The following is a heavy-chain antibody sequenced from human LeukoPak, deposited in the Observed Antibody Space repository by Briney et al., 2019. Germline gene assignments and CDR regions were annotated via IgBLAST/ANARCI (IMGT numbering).Heavy chain of an antibody. CDR3: ARGVVRDILTYAFDI. V-gene: IGHV1-2*02. D-gene: IGHD3-9*01. CDR2: IIPNSGGT. Sequence: ASVRVSCKASGYTFTGYHIHCVRQAPGQGLEWMGWIIPNSGGTSFAQKFQGRVTMTRDTSISTAYMELSRLRSDDTAVYYCARGVVRDILTYAFDIWGLGTMVTVSS. CDR1: GYTFTGYH. J-gene: IGHJ3*02.